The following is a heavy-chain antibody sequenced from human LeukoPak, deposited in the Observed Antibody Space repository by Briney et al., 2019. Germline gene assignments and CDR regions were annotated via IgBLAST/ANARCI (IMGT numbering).Heavy chain of an antibody. D-gene: IGHD3-10*01. Sequence: GESLKISCKGSGYIFTSYWIGWVRQMPGKRLEWVGVIYPGDSDTRYSPSFQGQVTISADNSISTAYLQWSSLKASDTAMYYCAKQKAYGSGSYTWFDPWGQGTLVTVSS. CDR2: IYPGDSDT. J-gene: IGHJ5*02. CDR1: GYIFTSYW. V-gene: IGHV5-51*01. CDR3: AKQKAYGSGSYTWFDP.